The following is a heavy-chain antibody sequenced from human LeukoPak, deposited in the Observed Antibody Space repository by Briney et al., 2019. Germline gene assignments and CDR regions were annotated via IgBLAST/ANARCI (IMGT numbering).Heavy chain of an antibody. D-gene: IGHD3-16*01. V-gene: IGHV3-7*01. CDR1: GFTFSNYW. J-gene: IGHJ4*02. Sequence: PGGSLRLSCAASGFTFSNYWMSWVRQAPGKGLEWVANIKQDGIDKYYVDSVMGRFTISRDNAKNSLYLQMNSLRAEDTAVYYCARDWGKGDYWGQGTLVTVSS. CDR3: ARDWGKGDY. CDR2: IKQDGIDK.